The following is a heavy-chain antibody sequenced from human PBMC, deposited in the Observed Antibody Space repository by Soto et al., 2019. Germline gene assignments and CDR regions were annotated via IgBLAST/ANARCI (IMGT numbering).Heavy chain of an antibody. CDR3: ARVYSNDYGMDV. CDR2: ISYDGSNK. D-gene: IGHD4-4*01. V-gene: IGHV3-30-3*01. CDR1: GFTFSSYA. J-gene: IGHJ6*02. Sequence: GGSLRLSCAASGFTFSSYAMHWVRQAPGKGLEWVAVISYDGSNKYYADSVKGRFTISRDNSKNTLYLQMNSLRAEDTAVYYCARVYSNDYGMDVWGQGTTVTVSS.